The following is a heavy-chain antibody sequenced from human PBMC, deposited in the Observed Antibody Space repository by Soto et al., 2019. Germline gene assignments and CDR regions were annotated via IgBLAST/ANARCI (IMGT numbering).Heavy chain of an antibody. CDR1: GGSISGHY. V-gene: IGHV4-59*11. J-gene: IGHJ4*02. CDR3: ARVGSSGWSPDY. Sequence: PSETLSLTCSVSGGSISGHYWTWIRQSPGKGLEWIGYIFYSGSTNYNPSLKSRVTISVDTSKNQFSLKMSSVTAADTAVYYYARVGSSGWSPDYWGRGTLVTVSS. CDR2: IFYSGST. D-gene: IGHD6-19*01.